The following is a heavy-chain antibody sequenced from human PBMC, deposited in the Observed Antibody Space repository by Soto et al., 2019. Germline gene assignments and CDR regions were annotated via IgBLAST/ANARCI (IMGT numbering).Heavy chain of an antibody. Sequence: QVQLVQSGAEVKKPGSSVKVSCKASGGTFSSYAISWVRQAPGQGLEWMGGIIPIFGTANYAQKFQGRVTITADQSTSTAYMELSSLRSEDTAVYYCARVLIRQYYDFWSGYRFYYYYYGMDVWGQGTTVTVSS. CDR3: ARVLIRQYYDFWSGYRFYYYYYGMDV. D-gene: IGHD3-3*01. V-gene: IGHV1-69*01. J-gene: IGHJ6*02. CDR2: IIPIFGTA. CDR1: GGTFSSYA.